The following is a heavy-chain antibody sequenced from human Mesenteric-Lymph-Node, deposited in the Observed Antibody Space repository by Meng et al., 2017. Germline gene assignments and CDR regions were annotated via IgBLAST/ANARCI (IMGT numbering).Heavy chain of an antibody. J-gene: IGHJ4*02. CDR2: ISSSSSYI. V-gene: IGHV3-21*01. D-gene: IGHD3-22*01. CDR1: GFTFSSYS. Sequence: GESLKISCAASGFTFSSYSMNWVRQAPGKGLEWVSSISSSSSYIYYADSVKGRFTISRDYAKNSLYLQMNSLRAEDTAVYYCARTLSTKAFYYDSRVGSGYFDYWGQGTLVTVSS. CDR3: ARTLSTKAFYYDSRVGSGYFDY.